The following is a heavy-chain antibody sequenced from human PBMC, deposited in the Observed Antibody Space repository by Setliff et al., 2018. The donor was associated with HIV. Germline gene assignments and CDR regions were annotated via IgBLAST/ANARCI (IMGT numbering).Heavy chain of an antibody. CDR3: ARDRSPYDYVWGSYRWNWFDP. Sequence: GGSLRLSCAASGFIFSKSCMSWVRQAPGKGLEWVATIKQDESEMQYVDSVKGRFTISRDNAKNSLYLQMNSLRAEDTAVYYCARDRSPYDYVWGSYRWNWFDPWGQGTLVTVSS. V-gene: IGHV3-7*03. CDR2: IKQDESEM. J-gene: IGHJ5*02. CDR1: GFIFSKSC. D-gene: IGHD3-16*02.